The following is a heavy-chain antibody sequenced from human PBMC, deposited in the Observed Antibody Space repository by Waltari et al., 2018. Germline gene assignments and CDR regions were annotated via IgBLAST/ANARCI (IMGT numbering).Heavy chain of an antibody. J-gene: IGHJ2*01. CDR1: GGTFSSYA. V-gene: IGHV1-69*04. D-gene: IGHD4-17*01. Sequence: QVQLVQSGAEVKKPGSSVKVSCKASGGTFSSYAISWVRQAPGQGLEWMGGIIPILGIANYAQKFQGRVTITADESTSTAYMELSSLRSEDTAVYYCAGLGGYGDQRWLWYFDLWGRGTLVTVSS. CDR2: IIPILGIA. CDR3: AGLGGYGDQRWLWYFDL.